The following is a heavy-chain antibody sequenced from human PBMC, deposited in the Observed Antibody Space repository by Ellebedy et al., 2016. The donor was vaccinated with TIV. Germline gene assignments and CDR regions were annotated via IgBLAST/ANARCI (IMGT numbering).Heavy chain of an antibody. CDR3: ARISSCAGGTCYPDY. Sequence: GESLKISCVVSGFTFSYYSMSWVRQAPGKGLEWVSSIVTGSNYIYYADSLQGRFTISSDNAKTSLYLQMNSLRVEDTAIYYCARISSCAGGTCYPDYWGQGTLVTVSS. V-gene: IGHV3-21*01. J-gene: IGHJ4*01. CDR1: GFTFSYYS. D-gene: IGHD2-15*01. CDR2: IVTGSNYI.